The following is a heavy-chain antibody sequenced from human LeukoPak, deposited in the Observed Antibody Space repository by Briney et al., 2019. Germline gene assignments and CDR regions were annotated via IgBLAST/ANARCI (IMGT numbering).Heavy chain of an antibody. J-gene: IGHJ4*02. D-gene: IGHD1-14*01. CDR2: ISYDGSNK. CDR1: GFTFSSCG. Sequence: PGRSLRLSCAASGFTFSSCGMHWVRQAPGKGLEWVAVISYDGSNKYYADSVKGRFTISRDNSKNTLYLQMNSLRVEDTAVYYCATGTHPGNWGQGTLVTVSS. CDR3: ATGTHPGN. V-gene: IGHV3-30*03.